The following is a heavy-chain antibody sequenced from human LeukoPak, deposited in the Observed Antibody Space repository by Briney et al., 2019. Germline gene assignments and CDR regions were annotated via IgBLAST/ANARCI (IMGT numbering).Heavy chain of an antibody. V-gene: IGHV1-2*06. Sequence: ASVKVSCKASGYTFTGYYMHWVRQAPGQGLEWMGRINPNSGGTNHAQKFQGRVTMTRDTSISTAYMELSRLRSDDTAVYYCASHTYYYDSSGYYYPDYWGQGTLVTVSS. CDR1: GYTFTGYY. CDR3: ASHTYYYDSSGYYYPDY. D-gene: IGHD3-22*01. J-gene: IGHJ4*02. CDR2: INPNSGGT.